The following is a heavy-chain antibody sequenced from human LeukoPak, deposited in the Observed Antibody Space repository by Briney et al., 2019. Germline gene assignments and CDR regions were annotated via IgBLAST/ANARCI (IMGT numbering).Heavy chain of an antibody. J-gene: IGHJ6*03. V-gene: IGHV3-43D*03. CDR3: AKASQVKYSYGSGYYYNFMDG. CDR2: ISWDVGST. D-gene: IGHD5-18*01. Sequence: RGSLRLSCAASGFTFSRYWMSWVRQAPGRGLEWVSLISWDVGSTYSADSVKGRFTISRDNSKNSLYLQMNSLRPEDTPLYYCAKASQVKYSYGSGYYYNFMDGWGKGTPVTVSS. CDR1: GFTFSRYW.